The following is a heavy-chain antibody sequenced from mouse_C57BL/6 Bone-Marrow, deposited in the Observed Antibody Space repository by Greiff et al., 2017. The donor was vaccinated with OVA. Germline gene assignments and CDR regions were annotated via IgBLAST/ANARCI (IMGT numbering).Heavy chain of an antibody. Sequence: VQLKESGGGLVKPGGSLKLSCAASGFTFSSYAMSWVRQTPEKRLEWVATISDGGSYTYYPDNVKGRFTISRDNAKNNLYLQMSHLKSEDTAMYYCARVEVYYYAMDYWGQGTSDTVSS. CDR2: ISDGGSYT. J-gene: IGHJ4*01. V-gene: IGHV5-4*01. CDR1: GFTFSSYA. CDR3: ARVEVYYYAMDY. D-gene: IGHD2-14*01.